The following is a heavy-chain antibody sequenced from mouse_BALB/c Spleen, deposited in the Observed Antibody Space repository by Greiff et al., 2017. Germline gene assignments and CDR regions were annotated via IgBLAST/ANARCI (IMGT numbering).Heavy chain of an antibody. CDR3: ASAYYRYDGRVHFDY. J-gene: IGHJ2*01. CDR2: ISYSGST. CDR1: GDSITSGY. D-gene: IGHD2-14*01. V-gene: IGHV3-8*02. Sequence: VQLKQSGPSLVKPSQTLSLTCSVTGDSITSGYWNWIRKFPGNKLEYMGYISYSGSTYYNPSLKSRISITRDTSKNQYYLQLNSVTTEDTATYYCASAYYRYDGRVHFDYWGQGTTLTVAS.